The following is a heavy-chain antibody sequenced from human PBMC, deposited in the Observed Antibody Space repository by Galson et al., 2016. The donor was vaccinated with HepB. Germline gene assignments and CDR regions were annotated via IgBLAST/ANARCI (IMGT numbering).Heavy chain of an antibody. Sequence: SETLSLTCSVSSGSIRGYYWTWIRQFPGKGLEWIGHIQNSAMTHYNPSLKGRATTSMDSSENRIFLKVTSVTSEDTAVYYCARARLGNVMCTSVSCSADAFDIWGQGTTVTVSS. J-gene: IGHJ3*02. CDR3: ARARLGNVMCTSVSCSADAFDI. V-gene: IGHV4-4*07. CDR2: IQNSAMT. CDR1: SGSIRGYY. D-gene: IGHD2-15*01.